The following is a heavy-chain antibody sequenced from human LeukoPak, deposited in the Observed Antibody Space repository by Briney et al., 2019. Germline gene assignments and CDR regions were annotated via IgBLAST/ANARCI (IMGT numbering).Heavy chain of an antibody. Sequence: SETLSLTCTVSGGSISSSSYYWGWIRQPPGKGLEWIGSIYYSGSTYYNPSLKSRVTISVDTSKNQFSLKLSSVTAADTAVYYCASTTPLVIIPSPKGWYFDLWGRGTLVTVSS. D-gene: IGHD3-3*01. CDR2: IYYSGST. V-gene: IGHV4-39*01. CDR3: ASTTPLVIIPSPKGWYFDL. CDR1: GGSISSSSYY. J-gene: IGHJ2*01.